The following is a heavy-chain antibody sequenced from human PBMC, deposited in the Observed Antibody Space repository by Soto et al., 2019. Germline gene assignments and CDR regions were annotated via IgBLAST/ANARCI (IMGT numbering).Heavy chain of an antibody. Sequence: PGGSLRLSCAASGFTFSYYYMSWIRQAPGKGLEWVSYISSSSSYTNYADSVKGRFTISRDNAKNSLYLQMNSLRAEDTAVYYCARITYYYDRSGPLLDYWGQGTLVTVSS. CDR2: ISSSSSYT. J-gene: IGHJ4*02. D-gene: IGHD3-22*01. V-gene: IGHV3-11*06. CDR3: ARITYYYDRSGPLLDY. CDR1: GFTFSYYY.